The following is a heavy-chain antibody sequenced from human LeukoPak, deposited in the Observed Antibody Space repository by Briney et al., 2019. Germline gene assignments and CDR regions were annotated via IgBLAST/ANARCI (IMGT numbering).Heavy chain of an antibody. V-gene: IGHV4-4*07. D-gene: IGHD2-2*02. CDR2: IYTSGST. CDR3: ARDRVGRYCSSTSCYRWSYYYYMDV. J-gene: IGHJ6*03. Sequence: TSETLSLTCTVSGGSISSYYWSWIRQPAGKGLEWIGRIYTSGSTNYNPSLKSRVTMSVDTSKNQFSLKLSSVTAADTAVYYCARDRVGRYCSSTSCYRWSYYYYMDVWGKGTTVTISS. CDR1: GGSISSYY.